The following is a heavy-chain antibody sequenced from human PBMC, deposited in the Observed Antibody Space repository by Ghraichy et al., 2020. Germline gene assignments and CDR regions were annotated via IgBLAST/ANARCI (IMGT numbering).Heavy chain of an antibody. V-gene: IGHV1-69*01. CDR3: ARENPDYGDYYYGMDV. J-gene: IGHJ6*02. Sequence: KGGIIPIFGTANYAQKFQGRVTITADESTSTAYMELSSLRSEDTAVYYCARENPDYGDYYYGMDVWGQGT. CDR2: IIPIFGTA. D-gene: IGHD4-17*01.